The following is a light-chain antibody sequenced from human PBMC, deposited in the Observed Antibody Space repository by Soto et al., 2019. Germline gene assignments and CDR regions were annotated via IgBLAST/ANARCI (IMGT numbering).Light chain of an antibody. CDR2: DAS. V-gene: IGKV1-5*01. CDR3: QQYNNWPRT. J-gene: IGKJ1*01. CDR1: QSINNW. Sequence: DIQMTQSPSTLSASVGDRVSITCRASQSINNWLAWYQQKPRKAPKLLIFDASTLESGVPSRFSGSGSGTEFTLTISSLQSEDFAVYYCQQYNNWPRTFGQGTKVDIK.